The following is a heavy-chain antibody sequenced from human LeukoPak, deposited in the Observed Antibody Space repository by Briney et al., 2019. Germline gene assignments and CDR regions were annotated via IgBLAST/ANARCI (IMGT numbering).Heavy chain of an antibody. CDR1: AYTFTNYG. Sequence: GASVKVSCKASAYTFTNYGVSWVRQAPGQGLEWMGWINAYNGDTHYAQNLQGRLTMTTDTSTSMAFMELRSLRPDDTAVYFCARGGLVAPGTYYYYYMDVWGRGTTVTVSS. V-gene: IGHV1-18*04. CDR2: INAYNGDT. J-gene: IGHJ6*03. D-gene: IGHD2-2*01. CDR3: ARGGLVAPGTYYYYYMDV.